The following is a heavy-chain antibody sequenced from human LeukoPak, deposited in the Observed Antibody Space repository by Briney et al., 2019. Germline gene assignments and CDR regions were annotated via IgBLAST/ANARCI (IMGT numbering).Heavy chain of an antibody. CDR3: ARDRGIAARPDAFDI. J-gene: IGHJ3*02. D-gene: IGHD6-6*01. V-gene: IGHV1-69*13. CDR2: IIPIFGTA. Sequence: ASVKVSCKASGGTFSSYAISWVRQAPGQGLEWMGGIIPIFGTANYAQKFQGRVTITADESTSTAYMELSSLRSEDTAVYYCARDRGIAARPDAFDIWGQGTMVTVSS. CDR1: GGTFSSYA.